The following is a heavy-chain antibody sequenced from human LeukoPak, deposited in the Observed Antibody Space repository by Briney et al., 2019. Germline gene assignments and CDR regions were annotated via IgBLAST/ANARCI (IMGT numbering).Heavy chain of an antibody. CDR2: IWYDGSNK. CDR3: ARSQGSQNSPLQY. V-gene: IGHV3-33*08. CDR1: GFTFSSYS. J-gene: IGHJ4*02. Sequence: GGSLRLSCAAPGFTFSSYSMNWVRQAPGKGLEWVAVIWYDGSNKYYADSVKGRFTISRDNSKNTLYLQMNSLRAEDTAVYYCARSQGSQNSPLQYWGQGTLVTVSS. D-gene: IGHD2-21*01.